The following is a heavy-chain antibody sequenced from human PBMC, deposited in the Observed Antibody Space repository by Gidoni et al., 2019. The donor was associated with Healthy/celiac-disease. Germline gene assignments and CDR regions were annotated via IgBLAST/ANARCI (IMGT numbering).Heavy chain of an antibody. CDR3: ALTASDGSGSAFDY. CDR1: GLSPSTSGVG. V-gene: IGHV2-5*01. D-gene: IGHD3-10*01. Sequence: QITLEEAAPTRVQPTKTLTLTCAVSGLSPSTSGVGVCWIRQPPGKSLEWRALIDWNDDKRYRPSLKSRLTITKDTYKTQVVLTMTNIDPVDTATYSCALTASDGSGSAFDYWGQGTLVTVSS. J-gene: IGHJ4*02. CDR2: IDWNDDK.